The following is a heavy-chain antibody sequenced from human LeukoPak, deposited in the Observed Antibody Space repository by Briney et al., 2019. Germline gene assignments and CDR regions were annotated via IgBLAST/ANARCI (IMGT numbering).Heavy chain of an antibody. J-gene: IGHJ6*03. CDR2: IYSGGST. CDR3: ATPRGYYYYMDV. Sequence: GGSLRLSCAASGFTVSSNYMSWVRQAPGKGLEWVSVIYSGGSTYYADSVKGRFTISRDNSKNTLYLQMNSLRAKDTAVYYCATPRGYYYYMDVWGKGTTVTISS. CDR1: GFTVSSNY. V-gene: IGHV3-66*01. D-gene: IGHD3-10*01.